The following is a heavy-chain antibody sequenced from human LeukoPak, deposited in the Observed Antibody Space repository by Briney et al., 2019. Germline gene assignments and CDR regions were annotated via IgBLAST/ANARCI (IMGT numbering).Heavy chain of an antibody. V-gene: IGHV1-3*01. Sequence: ASVKVSCKASGYTFTSYAIHWVRQAPGQRLEWMGWISAGNGNTKYSQNSQGRVTFISNTSATTAFMELSSLRSEDAAVYYCARDSGSGTNDYWGQGTLVTVSS. CDR1: GYTFTSYA. J-gene: IGHJ4*02. D-gene: IGHD1-26*01. CDR2: ISAGNGNT. CDR3: ARDSGSGTNDY.